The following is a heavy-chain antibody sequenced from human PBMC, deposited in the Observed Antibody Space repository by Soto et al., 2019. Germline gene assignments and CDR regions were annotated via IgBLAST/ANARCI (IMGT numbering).Heavy chain of an antibody. CDR3: ARTFLEWSAYYYYYMDV. V-gene: IGHV4-34*01. CDR1: GGSFSGYY. D-gene: IGHD3-3*02. Sequence: SETLSLTCAVYGGSFSGYYWSWIRQPPGKGLEWIGEINHGGSTNYNPSLKSRVTISVDTSKNQFSQKLSSVTAADTAVYYCARTFLEWSAYYYYYMDVWGKGTTVTVSS. J-gene: IGHJ6*03. CDR2: INHGGST.